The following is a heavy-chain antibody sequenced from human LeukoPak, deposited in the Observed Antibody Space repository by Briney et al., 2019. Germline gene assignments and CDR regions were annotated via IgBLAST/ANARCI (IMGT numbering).Heavy chain of an antibody. V-gene: IGHV4-61*02. CDR2: IYTSGST. CDR1: GGSISSGGYY. Sequence: SETLSLTCTVSGGSISSGGYYWSWIRQPAGKGLEWIGRIYTSGSTNYNPSLKSRVTISVDTSKNQFSLKLSSVTAADTAVYYCARRQYDILTGYSNWFDPWGQGTLVTVSS. J-gene: IGHJ5*02. D-gene: IGHD3-9*01. CDR3: ARRQYDILTGYSNWFDP.